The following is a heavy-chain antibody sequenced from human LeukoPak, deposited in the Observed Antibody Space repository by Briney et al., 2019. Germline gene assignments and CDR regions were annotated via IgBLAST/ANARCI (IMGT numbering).Heavy chain of an antibody. Sequence: VASVKVSCKASGGTFSSYAISWVRQAPGQGLEWMGGIIPIFGTANYAQKFQGRVTITADKSTSTAYMELSSLRSEDTAVYYCASTSGYSSSWFYFDYWGQGTLVTVSS. D-gene: IGHD6-13*01. CDR1: GGTFSSYA. V-gene: IGHV1-69*06. CDR2: IIPIFGTA. CDR3: ASTSGYSSSWFYFDY. J-gene: IGHJ4*02.